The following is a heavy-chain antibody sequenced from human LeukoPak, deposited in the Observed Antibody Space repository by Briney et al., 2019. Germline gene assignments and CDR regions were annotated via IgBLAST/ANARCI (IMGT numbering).Heavy chain of an antibody. Sequence: SQTLSLTCAISGDSVSSNSAAWNWIRQSPSRGLEWLGKTYYKPKWYNDYAVSVKSRITINPDTSKNQFSLQLNSMTPDDTAVYYCARSTPGRLDYWGQGTLVTVSS. CDR2: TYYKPKWYN. CDR1: GDSVSSNSAA. D-gene: IGHD2-2*01. CDR3: ARSTPGRLDY. V-gene: IGHV6-1*01. J-gene: IGHJ4*02.